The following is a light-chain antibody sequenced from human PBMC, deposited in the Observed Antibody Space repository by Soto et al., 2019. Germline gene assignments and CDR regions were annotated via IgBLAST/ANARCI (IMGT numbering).Light chain of an antibody. CDR3: QQRGS. CDR1: QNVANY. CDR2: DAS. Sequence: EIVLTQSPATLSLSPVERATLSCRASQNVANYLDWYQQKPGQAPRLLLYDASNRATGIPARFSGSGSGTDFTLTISSLESDDFAVYYCQQRGSFGGGTKVDIK. V-gene: IGKV3-11*01. J-gene: IGKJ4*01.